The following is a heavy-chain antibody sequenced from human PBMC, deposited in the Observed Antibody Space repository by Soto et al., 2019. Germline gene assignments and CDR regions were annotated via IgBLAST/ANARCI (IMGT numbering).Heavy chain of an antibody. CDR1: GGTFSSYA. CDR2: IIPIFGTA. V-gene: IGHV1-69*01. Sequence: QVQLVQSGAEVKKPGSSVKVSCKASGGTFSSYAISWVRQAPGQGLEWMGGIIPIFGTANYAQKFQGRVTITEDESTSTAYMELSSLRSEETAVYYCARSITMVRGVYNWFDPWGKGTLVTVSS. J-gene: IGHJ5*02. CDR3: ARSITMVRGVYNWFDP. D-gene: IGHD3-10*01.